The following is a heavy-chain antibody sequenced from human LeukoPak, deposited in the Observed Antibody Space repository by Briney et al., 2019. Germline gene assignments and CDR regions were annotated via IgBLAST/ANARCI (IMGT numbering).Heavy chain of an antibody. D-gene: IGHD6-13*01. J-gene: IGHJ4*02. Sequence: LSGGSLRLSCAASGFTFSSYEMNWVRQAPGKGLEWVSYISSSGSTIYYADSVKGRFTISRDNAKNSLYLQMNSLRAEDTAVYYCARVAGYSSSWYRFDYWGQGTLVTVSS. V-gene: IGHV3-48*03. CDR3: ARVAGYSSSWYRFDY. CDR2: ISSSGSTI. CDR1: GFTFSSYE.